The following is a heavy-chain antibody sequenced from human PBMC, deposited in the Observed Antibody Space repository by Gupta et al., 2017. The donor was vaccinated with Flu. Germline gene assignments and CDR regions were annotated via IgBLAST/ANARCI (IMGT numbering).Heavy chain of an antibody. V-gene: IGHV4-31*02. J-gene: IGHJ5*02. CDR2: IYYSGST. Sequence: SWIRQHPGKGLEWIGYIYYSGSTYYNPSLKSRVTISVDTSKNQFSLKLSSVTAADTAVYYCARGTFYGDYPPNWFDPWGQGTLVTVSS. D-gene: IGHD4-17*01. CDR3: ARGTFYGDYPPNWFDP.